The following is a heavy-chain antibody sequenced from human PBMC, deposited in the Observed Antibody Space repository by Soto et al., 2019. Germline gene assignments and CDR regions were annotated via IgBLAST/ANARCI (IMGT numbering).Heavy chain of an antibody. D-gene: IGHD1-1*01. Sequence: QVQLVESGGGVVQPGRSLRLSCAASGFTFSYHALNWVRQAPGKGLEWVAVISYDGDNKYIAESVKGRFTISRDNSKNTVSLQMNSLSAKDTAMYFCARGTTTSAFSAMDVWGQGTTVTVSS. CDR2: ISYDGDNK. CDR3: ARGTTTSAFSAMDV. J-gene: IGHJ6*02. V-gene: IGHV3-30-3*01. CDR1: GFTFSYHA.